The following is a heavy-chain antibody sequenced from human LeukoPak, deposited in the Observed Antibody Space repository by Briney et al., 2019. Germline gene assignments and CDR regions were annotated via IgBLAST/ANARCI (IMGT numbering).Heavy chain of an antibody. Sequence: SQTLSLTCTVSGGSISGGSYYWSWIRQPAGKGLEWIGRIYTSGSTNYNPSLKSRVTISVDTSKNQFSLKLSSVTAADTAVYYCAREGPISGSYAAFDIWGQGTMVTVSS. D-gene: IGHD1-26*01. J-gene: IGHJ3*02. CDR3: AREGPISGSYAAFDI. V-gene: IGHV4-61*02. CDR1: GGSISGGSYY. CDR2: IYTSGST.